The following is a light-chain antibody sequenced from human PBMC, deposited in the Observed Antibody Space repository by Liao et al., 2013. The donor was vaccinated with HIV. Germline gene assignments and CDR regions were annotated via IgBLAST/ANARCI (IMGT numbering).Light chain of an antibody. CDR1: YLGDKY. CDR3: QTWDRTTYV. Sequence: SSELTQSPSVSVSPGQTASITCSGDYLGDKYASWYQHKPGQAPMLVIYQDNKRPSGIPERFSGSNSGNTATLTISGTQAIDEADYYCQTWDRTTYVFGSGTKVTV. V-gene: IGLV3-1*01. J-gene: IGLJ1*01. CDR2: QDN.